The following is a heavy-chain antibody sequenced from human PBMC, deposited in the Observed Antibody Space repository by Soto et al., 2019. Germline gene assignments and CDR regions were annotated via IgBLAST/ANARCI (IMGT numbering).Heavy chain of an antibody. Sequence: GGSLRLSCAASVFRFNDYYMSLIRQAPGKGLECVSYISVSTTYINYADSVKGRFTISRDSAKNSLYLQMNSLRAEDTAVYYCARDSPGGRHYFQYWGQGTMVTLSS. D-gene: IGHD2-15*01. J-gene: IGHJ4*02. CDR3: ARDSPGGRHYFQY. V-gene: IGHV3-11*06. CDR1: VFRFNDYY. CDR2: ISVSTTYI.